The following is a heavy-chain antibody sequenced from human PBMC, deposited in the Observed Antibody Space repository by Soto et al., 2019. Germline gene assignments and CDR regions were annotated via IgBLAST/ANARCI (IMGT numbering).Heavy chain of an antibody. CDR3: ARATLGSSGWYSPAFDI. CDR2: TYYRSKWYN. J-gene: IGHJ3*02. D-gene: IGHD6-19*01. CDR1: GDSVSSNSAA. V-gene: IGHV6-1*01. Sequence: SQTLSLTCVISGDSVSSNSAAWNWIRQSPSRGLEWLGRTYYRSKWYNDYAVSVKSRITINPDTSKNQLSLQLNSVTPEDTAVYYCARATLGSSGWYSPAFDIWGQGTMVTVSS.